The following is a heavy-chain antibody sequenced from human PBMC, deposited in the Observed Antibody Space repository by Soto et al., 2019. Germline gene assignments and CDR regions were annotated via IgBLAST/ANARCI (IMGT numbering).Heavy chain of an antibody. Sequence: ASVKVSCKVSGYTLTELSMHWVRQAPGKGLEWMGGFDPEDGETIYAQKFQGRVTMTEDTSTDTAYMELSSLRSEDTAVYYCANHYITLIVVAAFDHWGQGTLVTVSS. J-gene: IGHJ4*02. CDR3: ANHYITLIVVAAFDH. CDR1: GYTLTELS. D-gene: IGHD3-22*01. CDR2: FDPEDGET. V-gene: IGHV1-24*01.